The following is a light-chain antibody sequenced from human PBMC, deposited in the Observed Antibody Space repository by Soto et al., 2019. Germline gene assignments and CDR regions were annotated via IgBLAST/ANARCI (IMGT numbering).Light chain of an antibody. V-gene: IGLV2-14*03. J-gene: IGLJ2*01. CDR2: NVS. Sequence: QSALTQPASVSGSPGQSIIISCTGTSSDVGGYDYVSWYQQHPGKAPKLMIHNVSNRPSGVSNRFSGSKSGNTASLTISGLQAEDEADYYCSSYATGNTVVFGGGTKLTVL. CDR3: SSYATGNTVV. CDR1: SSDVGGYDY.